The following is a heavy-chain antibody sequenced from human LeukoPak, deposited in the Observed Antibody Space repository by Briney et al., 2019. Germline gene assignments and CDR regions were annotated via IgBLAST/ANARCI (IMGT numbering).Heavy chain of an antibody. V-gene: IGHV1-69*13. CDR2: IIPIFGTA. J-gene: IGHJ4*02. CDR3: AVDTAMVSHY. CDR1: GYTFTGYY. Sequence: SVTVSCKTSGYTFTGYYMHWVRQAPGQGLEWMGGIIPIFGTANYAQKFQGRVTITADESTSTAYMELSSLRSEDTAVYYCAVDTAMVSHYWGQGTLVTVSS. D-gene: IGHD5-18*01.